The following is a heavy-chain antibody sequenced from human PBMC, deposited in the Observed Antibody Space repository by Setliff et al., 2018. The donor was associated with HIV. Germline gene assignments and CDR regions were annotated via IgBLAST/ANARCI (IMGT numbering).Heavy chain of an antibody. CDR2: ISYDGSNK. CDR1: GFTFSSYA. J-gene: IGHJ4*02. Sequence: GGSLRLSCAASGFTFSSYAMHWVRQAPGKGLEWVAVISYDGSNKYYADSVKGRFTISRDNSKNTLYLQMNSLRAEDTAVYYCARYGSWVDYWGQGTLVTVSS. CDR3: ARYGSWVDY. V-gene: IGHV3-30*01. D-gene: IGHD6-13*01.